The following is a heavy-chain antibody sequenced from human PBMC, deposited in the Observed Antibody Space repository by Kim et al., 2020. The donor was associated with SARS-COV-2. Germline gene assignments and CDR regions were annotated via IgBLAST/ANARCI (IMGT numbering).Heavy chain of an antibody. CDR3: AKDLYNRGYNPERVDY. J-gene: IGHJ4*02. Sequence: SVKGRFTISRDNAKNSLYLQMNSLRAEDTALYYCAKDLYNRGYNPERVDYWGQGTLVTVSS. D-gene: IGHD1-1*01. V-gene: IGHV3-9*01.